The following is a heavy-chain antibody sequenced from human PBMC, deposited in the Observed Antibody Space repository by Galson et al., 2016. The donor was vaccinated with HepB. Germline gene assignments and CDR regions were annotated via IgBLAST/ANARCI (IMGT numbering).Heavy chain of an antibody. CDR2: IKQDGSEK. CDR1: GFTFSSYS. V-gene: IGHV3-7*03. Sequence: SLRLSCAASGFTFSSYSMTWVRQAPGKGLEWVANIKQDGSEKYYVDSVKGRFTISRDNAKNSLYLQMNSLRGEDTAVYYCARVHYDYGSPSCIDSWGRGILVAVS. CDR3: ARVHYDYGSPSCIDS. J-gene: IGHJ5*01. D-gene: IGHD3-10*01.